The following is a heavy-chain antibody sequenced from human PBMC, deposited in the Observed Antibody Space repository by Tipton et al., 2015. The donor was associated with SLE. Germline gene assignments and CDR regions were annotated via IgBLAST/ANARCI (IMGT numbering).Heavy chain of an antibody. V-gene: IGHV4-4*07. J-gene: IGHJ4*02. CDR2: VSPSGDT. D-gene: IGHD1-26*01. CDR3: ARGGGSYYDY. Sequence: TLSLTCTVSGGSLNNHFCSWIRQSAGKGLEWIGRVSPSGDTNYNPSLKSRVTLSLDMSNNQFSLRVRSVTAADTAVYYCARGGGSYYDYWGQGTLVTVSS. CDR1: GGSLNNHF.